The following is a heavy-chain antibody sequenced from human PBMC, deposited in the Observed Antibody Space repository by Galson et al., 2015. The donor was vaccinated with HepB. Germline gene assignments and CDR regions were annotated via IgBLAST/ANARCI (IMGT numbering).Heavy chain of an antibody. CDR1: GYTFTNYY. D-gene: IGHD3-10*01. Sequence: SVKVSCTAFGYTFTNYYMHWVRQAPGQGLEWMGRINPDSGTTTSALKFRGRVTITADKSTNTAFMELTRLRSQDTAVYYCARGGDPGSSYYYYMDVWGNGTTVTVSS. V-gene: IGHV1-46*01. J-gene: IGHJ6*03. CDR2: INPDSGTT. CDR3: ARGGDPGSSYYYYMDV.